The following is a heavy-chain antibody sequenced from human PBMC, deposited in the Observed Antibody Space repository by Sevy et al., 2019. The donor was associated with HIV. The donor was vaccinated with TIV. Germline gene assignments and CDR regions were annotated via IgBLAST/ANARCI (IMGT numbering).Heavy chain of an antibody. J-gene: IGHJ4*02. CDR2: ISAYNGNT. D-gene: IGHD6-13*01. V-gene: IGHV1-18*01. Sequence: ASVKVSCKASGYTFTSYGISWVRQAPGQGLEWMGWISAYNGNTNYAQKLQGRVTMTTDTSTSTAYMELRSLGSDDTAVYYCARENIENSSSWYSDYWGQGTLVTVSS. CDR3: ARENIENSSSWYSDY. CDR1: GYTFTSYG.